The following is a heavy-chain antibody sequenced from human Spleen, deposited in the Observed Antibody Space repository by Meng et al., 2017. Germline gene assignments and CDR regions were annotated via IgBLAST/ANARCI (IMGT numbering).Heavy chain of an antibody. CDR2: INPNSSGT. CDR1: GYTFTGYY. J-gene: IGHJ6*02. Sequence: ASVKVSCKASGYTFTGYYMHWVRQAPGQGLEWMGRINPNSSGTNYAQKFQGRVTMTRDTSISTAYMELSRLRSDDTAVYYCARDSMGIAIFGVVIGDYYYYGMDVWGQGTTVTVSS. V-gene: IGHV1-2*06. CDR3: ARDSMGIAIFGVVIGDYYYYGMDV. D-gene: IGHD3-3*01.